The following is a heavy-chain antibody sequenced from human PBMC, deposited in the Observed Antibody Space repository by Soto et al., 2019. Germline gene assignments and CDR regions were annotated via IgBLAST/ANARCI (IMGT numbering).Heavy chain of an antibody. CDR3: ASDIAAAGTDYYHGMDV. D-gene: IGHD6-13*01. J-gene: IGHJ6*02. Sequence: ASGKVSSKASGGTFSSYAISWVRQAPGQGLEWMGGSNHSGGSTSYAQKFQGRVTMTRDTSTSTVYMELSSLRSEDTAVYYCASDIAAAGTDYYHGMDVWGQGTTVTVSS. CDR1: GGTFSSYA. CDR2: SNHSGGST. V-gene: IGHV1-46*03.